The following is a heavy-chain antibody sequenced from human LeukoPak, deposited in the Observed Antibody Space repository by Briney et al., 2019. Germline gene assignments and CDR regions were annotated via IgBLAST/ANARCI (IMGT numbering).Heavy chain of an antibody. V-gene: IGHV1-18*01. J-gene: IGHJ4*02. CDR3: ATTQSNYYDSSGYSDY. Sequence: GASVKVSCKASGYTLTSYGVSWVRQAPGHGLEWMGWISAYNGNTNYAQKLQGRVTMTTDTSTSTAYMELRSLRSDDTAVYYCATTQSNYYDSSGYSDYWGQGTLVTVSS. CDR2: ISAYNGNT. CDR1: GYTLTSYG. D-gene: IGHD3-22*01.